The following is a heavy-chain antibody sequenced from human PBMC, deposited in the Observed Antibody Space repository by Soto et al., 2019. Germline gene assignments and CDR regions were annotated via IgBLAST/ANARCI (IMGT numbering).Heavy chain of an antibody. CDR3: ARALRWELSPRGTFDY. CDR2: INHSGST. V-gene: IGHV4-34*01. J-gene: IGHJ4*02. D-gene: IGHD3-16*02. CDR1: GGSFSGYY. Sequence: QVQLQQWGAGLLKPSETLSLTCAVYGGSFSGYYWSWIRQPPGKGLEWIGEINHSGSTNYNPSLKSRVTISVDTSKNQFSLKLSSVTAADTAVYYCARALRWELSPRGTFDYWGQGTLLTVSS.